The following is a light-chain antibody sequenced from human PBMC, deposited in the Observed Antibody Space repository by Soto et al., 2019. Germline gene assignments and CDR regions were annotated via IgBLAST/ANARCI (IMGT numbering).Light chain of an antibody. V-gene: IGLV2-14*01. J-gene: IGLJ1*01. Sequence: QSALTQPASVSGSPGQSITVSCTGTNSDPGGYNYVSWYQHHPGKAPKLMIYEVSNRPSGVSNRFSGSKSGNTASLAISGLQAEDEADYYCSSYTSSGTLVFGTGTKVTVL. CDR3: SSYTSSGTLV. CDR1: NSDPGGYNY. CDR2: EVS.